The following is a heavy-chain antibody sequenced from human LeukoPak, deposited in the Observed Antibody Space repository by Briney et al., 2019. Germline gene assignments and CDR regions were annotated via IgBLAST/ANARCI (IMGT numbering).Heavy chain of an antibody. CDR3: ASLHYGDYEYYFDY. CDR2: IYPSDSDT. Sequence: GESLKISCKGSGYSFTDYWIGWVRQMPGKGLEWMGIIYPSDSDTKYSPSFQGQVTISADKSISTAYLQWSSLKASDTAMYYCASLHYGDYEYYFDYWGQGTLVTVSS. D-gene: IGHD4-17*01. J-gene: IGHJ4*02. V-gene: IGHV5-51*01. CDR1: GYSFTDYW.